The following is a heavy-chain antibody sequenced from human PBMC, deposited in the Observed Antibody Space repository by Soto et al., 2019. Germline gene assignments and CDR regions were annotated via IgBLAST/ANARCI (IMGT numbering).Heavy chain of an antibody. CDR1: SGSISSTTYY. J-gene: IGHJ4*02. D-gene: IGHD2-2*01. CDR3: ARRENCITTSCYYYFDY. V-gene: IGHV4-39*01. Sequence: SETLSLTCTVSSGSISSTTYYWGWVRQPPGKGLEWIGSIYYTGIAYYNPSLKSRVTISIDTSKNQFSLKLSSVTAADTAVYYCARRENCITTSCYYYFDYWGQGTLVTVSS. CDR2: IYYTGIA.